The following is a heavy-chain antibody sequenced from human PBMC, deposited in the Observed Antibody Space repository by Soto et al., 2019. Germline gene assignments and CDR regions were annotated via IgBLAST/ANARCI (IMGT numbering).Heavy chain of an antibody. CDR2: INAGNGST. D-gene: IGHD3-10*01. CDR1: GYTFSSYA. CDR3: AVVRGVSHYYDLDV. V-gene: IGHV1-3*01. J-gene: IGHJ6*02. Sequence: QVQLVQSGAEVKRPGASVKVSCKASGYTFSSYAMHWVRQAPGQRLEWMGWINAGNGSTKSSQMFQGRVTITSDTSASTAYMEPSSLTSEDTAVYYCAVVRGVSHYYDLDVWGQGTTVTVSS.